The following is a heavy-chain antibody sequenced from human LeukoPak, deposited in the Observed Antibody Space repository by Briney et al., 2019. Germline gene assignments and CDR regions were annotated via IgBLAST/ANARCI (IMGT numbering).Heavy chain of an antibody. Sequence: GGSLRLSCAASGFTFSSYSMNWVRQAPGKGLEWVSSISSSSSYIYYADSVKGRFTISRDNAKNSLYLQMNSLRAEDTAVYYCARSHGYSSSYFDYWGQGTLVTVPS. D-gene: IGHD6-13*01. CDR1: GFTFSSYS. V-gene: IGHV3-21*01. J-gene: IGHJ4*03. CDR3: ARSHGYSSSYFDY. CDR2: ISSSSSYI.